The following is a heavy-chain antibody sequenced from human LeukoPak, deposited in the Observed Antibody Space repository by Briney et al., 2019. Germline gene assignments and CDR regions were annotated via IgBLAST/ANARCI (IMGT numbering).Heavy chain of an antibody. CDR1: GFTLSNYA. J-gene: IGHJ4*02. CDR3: AKYCGSTRCFDY. V-gene: IGHV3-23*01. Sequence: PGGSLRLSCAASGFTLSNYAMTWVRHAPGKGLEWVSTRGSGGTTYYAASVKGRFSVSRDNAKDTLYLQMNRLRVEDTAVYYCAKYCGSTRCFDYWGQGTLVTVSS. D-gene: IGHD2-2*01. CDR2: RGSGGTT.